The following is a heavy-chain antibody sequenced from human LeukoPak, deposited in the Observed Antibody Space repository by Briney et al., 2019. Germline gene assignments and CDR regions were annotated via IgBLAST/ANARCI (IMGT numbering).Heavy chain of an antibody. Sequence: SETLSLTCTVSGYSISGSYYWGWIRQPPGKGLERIGYIYYSGSTNYNPSLKSRVTISLDTSKNQFSLRLSSVTAADTALYYCASRNYYDSSGYIDYWGQGTLVTVSS. V-gene: IGHV4-61*01. D-gene: IGHD3-22*01. J-gene: IGHJ4*02. CDR1: GYSISGSYY. CDR2: IYYSGST. CDR3: ASRNYYDSSGYIDY.